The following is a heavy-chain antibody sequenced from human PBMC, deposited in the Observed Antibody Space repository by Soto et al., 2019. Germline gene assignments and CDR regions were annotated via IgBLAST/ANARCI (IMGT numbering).Heavy chain of an antibody. CDR3: VRDLYSYDSSGYPL. CDR2: ISSSSTYT. V-gene: IGHV3-11*06. D-gene: IGHD3-22*01. J-gene: IGHJ4*02. Sequence: GGSLRLSCAASGFTFSDYDMTWIRQAPGRGLEWVSYISSSSTYTNYADSVKGRFTISRDNAGNSLYLQMNSLRAQDTAVYYCVRDLYSYDSSGYPLWGQGTPVTVSS. CDR1: GFTFSDYD.